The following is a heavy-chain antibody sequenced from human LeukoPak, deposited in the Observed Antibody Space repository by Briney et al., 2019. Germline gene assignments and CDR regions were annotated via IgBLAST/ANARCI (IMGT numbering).Heavy chain of an antibody. CDR1: GGSISSYH. V-gene: IGHV4-59*01. CDR3: ARSPGEILTGYYQYFDY. J-gene: IGHJ4*02. D-gene: IGHD3-9*01. Sequence: PSETLSLTCTVSGGSISSYHWSWIRQPPGKGLEWIGYIYYSGSTNYNPSLKSRVTISVDPSKNQFSLKLSSVTAADTAVYYCARSPGEILTGYYQYFDYWGQGTLVTVSS. CDR2: IYYSGST.